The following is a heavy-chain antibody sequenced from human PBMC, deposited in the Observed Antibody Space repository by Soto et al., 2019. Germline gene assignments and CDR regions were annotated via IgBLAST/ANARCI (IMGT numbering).Heavy chain of an antibody. Sequence: SETLSLTCSVSGSSMTTYYWHWIRQAPGKGLEWIGFIYNSGRGSTDSNPSLSSRVTFSIETSKNQFSLKLSSVTAADTAVYNCARRYGSAFDCWGQGTMVTVSS. CDR2: IYNSGRGST. D-gene: IGHD1-20*01. CDR3: ARRYGSAFDC. V-gene: IGHV4-59*01. J-gene: IGHJ3*01. CDR1: GSSMTTYY.